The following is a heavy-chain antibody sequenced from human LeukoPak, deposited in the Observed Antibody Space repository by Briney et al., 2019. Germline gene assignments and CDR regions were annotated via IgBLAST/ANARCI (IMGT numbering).Heavy chain of an antibody. CDR1: GFTFSTYS. CDR3: TRDPHALDY. Sequence: GGSLRLSRAASGFTFSTYSMNWVRQAPRKGLEWVSYIRGGGSPIYYADSVKGRFTISRDNAKNSLYLQMNSLRDEDTAVYYCTRDPHALDYWGQGTLVTVSS. J-gene: IGHJ4*02. CDR2: IRGGGSPI. V-gene: IGHV3-48*02.